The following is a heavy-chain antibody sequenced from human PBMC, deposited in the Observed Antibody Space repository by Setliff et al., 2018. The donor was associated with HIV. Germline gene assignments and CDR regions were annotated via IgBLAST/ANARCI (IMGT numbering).Heavy chain of an antibody. CDR1: GGSLSSYY. CDR2: IHPTGHI. Sequence: SETLSLTCVASGGSLSSYYWNWIRQTPGKGLEWIGEIHPTGHINYNPSYKSRVTVSLDTSKIQFSLKLNSVTAADTGLYYCARVKSIKTTLVRLWPRFDLWGQGTQVTVSS. J-gene: IGHJ5*02. V-gene: IGHV4-34*01. CDR3: ARVKSIKTTLVRLWPRFDL. D-gene: IGHD3-10*01.